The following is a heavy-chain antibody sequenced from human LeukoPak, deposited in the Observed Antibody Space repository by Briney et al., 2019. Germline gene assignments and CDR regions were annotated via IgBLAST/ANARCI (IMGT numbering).Heavy chain of an antibody. V-gene: IGHV3-48*02. J-gene: IGHJ4*02. CDR2: ISSGSATI. Sequence: GGSLRLSCAASGFIFNSYAMNWVRQAPGKGLEWVSYISSGSATIYYADSVRGRFTISRDSAKNSLYLQLNSLRDEDTAVYYCAKSAYYFDYWGQGTLVTVSS. CDR1: GFIFNSYA. CDR3: AKSAYYFDY.